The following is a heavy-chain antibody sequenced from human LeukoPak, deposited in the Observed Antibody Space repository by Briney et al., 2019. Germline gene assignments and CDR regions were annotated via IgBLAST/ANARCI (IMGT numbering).Heavy chain of an antibody. CDR3: AREVEMATIDY. D-gene: IGHD5-24*01. Sequence: QPGGSLRLSCAASGFTVSSNYMSWVRQAPGKGLEWVSVIYSGGSTYYADSVKGRFTISRDNSKNALYLQMNSLRAEDTAVYYCAREVEMATIDYWGQGTLVTVSS. CDR2: IYSGGST. J-gene: IGHJ4*02. V-gene: IGHV3-66*01. CDR1: GFTVSSNY.